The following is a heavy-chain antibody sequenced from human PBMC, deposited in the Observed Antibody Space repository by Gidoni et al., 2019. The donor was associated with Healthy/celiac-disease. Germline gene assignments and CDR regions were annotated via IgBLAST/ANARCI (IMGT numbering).Heavy chain of an antibody. J-gene: IGHJ4*02. V-gene: IGHV1-2*04. CDR1: EYTFSDYY. D-gene: IGHD2-8*01. CDR2: INPNSGGT. CDR3: ARGSGVELDY. Sequence: QVQLVQSGAEVQKPGASVKVYCKTSEYTFSDYYIHWVRQASGQGLEWMGWINPNSGGTNFAQKFQGWVTMTTDTSITTAYMQMSRLRSDDTAVYYCARGSGVELDYWGQGTLVTVSS.